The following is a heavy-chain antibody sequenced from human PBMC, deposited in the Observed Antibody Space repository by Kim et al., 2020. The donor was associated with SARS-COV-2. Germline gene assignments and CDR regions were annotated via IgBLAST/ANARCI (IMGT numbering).Heavy chain of an antibody. Sequence: GGSLRLSCAASGFTFNRYAMHWVRQAPGKGLEWVAVIPYDGSTKDYAESVKGRFTISRDASKNPLYLQMNSLRAEDTAVYFCARPFFDVDTQGLDHWGQG. V-gene: IGHV3-30-3*01. CDR2: IPYDGSTK. D-gene: IGHD5-18*01. J-gene: IGHJ4*02. CDR3: ARPFFDVDTQGLDH. CDR1: GFTFNRYA.